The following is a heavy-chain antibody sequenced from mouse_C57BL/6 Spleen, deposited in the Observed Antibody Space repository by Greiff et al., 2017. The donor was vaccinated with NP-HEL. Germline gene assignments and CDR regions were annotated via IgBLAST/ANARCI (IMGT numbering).Heavy chain of an antibody. J-gene: IGHJ4*01. D-gene: IGHD1-1*01. CDR1: GFSLTSYG. CDR3: AKKWGTTVAHMDY. V-gene: IGHV2-5*01. Sequence: VQLQQSGPGLVQPSQSLSITCTVSGFSLTSYGVHWVRQSPGKGLEWLGVIWRGGSTDYNAAFMSRLSITKDNSKTQVFFKMNSLQADDTAIYYCAKKWGTTVAHMDYWGQGASVTVSS. CDR2: IWRGGST.